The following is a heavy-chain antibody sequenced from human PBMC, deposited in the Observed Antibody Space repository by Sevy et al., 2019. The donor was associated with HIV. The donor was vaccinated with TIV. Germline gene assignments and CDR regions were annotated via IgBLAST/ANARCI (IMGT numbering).Heavy chain of an antibody. V-gene: IGHV3-48*01. CDR2: ISSSSSTI. Sequence: GGSLRLSCAASGFTFSSYSMIWVRQAPGKGLEWVSYISSSSSTIYYADSVKGRFTISRDNAKNSLYLQMNSLRAEDTAVYYCARVGIVVGGAFDIWGQGTMVTVSS. CDR1: GFTFSSYS. CDR3: ARVGIVVGGAFDI. J-gene: IGHJ3*02. D-gene: IGHD2-15*01.